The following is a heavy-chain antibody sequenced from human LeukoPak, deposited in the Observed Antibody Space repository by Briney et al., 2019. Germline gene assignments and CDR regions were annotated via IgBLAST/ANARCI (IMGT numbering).Heavy chain of an antibody. D-gene: IGHD2-2*01. CDR3: AMGVGVPVIWFDP. Sequence: ASVKVSCKASGYTLTSYYMHWVGQAPGQGLRWLGMINFSGGSTSYAQKFQGRVTMTRDTSTSTVYMELSSQRSEDTAVYYCAMGVGVPVIWFDPWGQGTLVTVSS. CDR1: GYTLTSYY. V-gene: IGHV1-46*01. J-gene: IGHJ5*02. CDR2: INFSGGST.